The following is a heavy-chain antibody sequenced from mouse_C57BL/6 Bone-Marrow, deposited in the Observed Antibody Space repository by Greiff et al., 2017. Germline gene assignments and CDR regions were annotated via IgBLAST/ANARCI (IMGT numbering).Heavy chain of an antibody. J-gene: IGHJ3*01. D-gene: IGHD1-1*01. CDR2: ISDGGSYT. CDR3: ARDRYGSSYQFAY. Sequence: EVKVVESGGGLVKPGGSLKLSCAASGFTFSSYAMSWVRQTPEKRLEWVATISDGGSYTYYPDNVKGRFTISRDNAKNNLYLQMSHLKSEDTAMYYCARDRYGSSYQFAYWGQGTLVTVSA. CDR1: GFTFSSYA. V-gene: IGHV5-4*01.